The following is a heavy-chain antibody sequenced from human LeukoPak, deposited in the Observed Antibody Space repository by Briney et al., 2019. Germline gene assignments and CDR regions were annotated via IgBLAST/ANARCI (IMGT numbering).Heavy chain of an antibody. J-gene: IGHJ4*02. CDR3: AKAYGYCTTTSCSHEEFDY. CDR1: GFTFSNYG. D-gene: IGHD2-2*01. CDR2: ISYDGSNK. Sequence: GGSLRLSCAASGFTFSNYGMHWVRQAPGKGREWGAVISYDGSNKYYADSVKGRFAISRDNSKNTLYLQMNSLRAEDTAVYYCAKAYGYCTTTSCSHEEFDYWGQGTLVTVSS. V-gene: IGHV3-30*18.